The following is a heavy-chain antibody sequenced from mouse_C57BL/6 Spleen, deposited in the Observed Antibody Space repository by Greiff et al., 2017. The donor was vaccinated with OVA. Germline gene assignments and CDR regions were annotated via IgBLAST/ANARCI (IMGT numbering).Heavy chain of an antibody. CDR2: IDPSDSET. CDR3: ARNGNHYIFEF. D-gene: IGHD1-2*01. CDR1: GYTFTSYC. J-gene: IGHJ2*01. V-gene: IGHV1-52*01. Sequence: VQLQQPGAELVRPGSSVKLSCKVSGYTFTSYCMHWVKQRPTQGLEWIGNIDPSDSETNYNQKFKDKATLTVDKSSSTAYMQISSLTSEDSAVYYCARNGNHYIFEFWGQGTTLTVSA.